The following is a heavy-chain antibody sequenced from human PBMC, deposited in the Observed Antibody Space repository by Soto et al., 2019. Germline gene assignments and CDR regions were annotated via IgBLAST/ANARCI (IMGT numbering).Heavy chain of an antibody. D-gene: IGHD4-4*01. V-gene: IGHV3-33*01. CDR3: ARDIGTTVTTDLMYYYYYGMDV. J-gene: IGHJ6*02. CDR2: IWYDGSDK. Sequence: GGSLRLSCAASGFTFSSYGMYWVRQAPGKGLEWVAVIWYDGSDKYYSDSVKGRFTISRDNTKNTLYLQMSSLRAEDTAVYHCARDIGTTVTTDLMYYYYYGMDVWGQGTTVTVSS. CDR1: GFTFSSYG.